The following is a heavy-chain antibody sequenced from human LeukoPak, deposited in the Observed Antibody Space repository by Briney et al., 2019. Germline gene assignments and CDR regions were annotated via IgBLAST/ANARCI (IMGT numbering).Heavy chain of an antibody. V-gene: IGHV4-59*03. Sequence: PSETLSLTCTVSGVPISTSCWSWIRQSPGRGLEWVGYRCDDGRDLYNPSLRSRVSRVTISVDASEKQFSLSLRSVTAADTAMYYCARTTRVTPDGRAEYFEDWGQGTLVIVSS. CDR1: GVPISTSC. D-gene: IGHD4-11*01. J-gene: IGHJ1*01. CDR2: RCDDGRD. CDR3: ARTTRVTPDGRAEYFED.